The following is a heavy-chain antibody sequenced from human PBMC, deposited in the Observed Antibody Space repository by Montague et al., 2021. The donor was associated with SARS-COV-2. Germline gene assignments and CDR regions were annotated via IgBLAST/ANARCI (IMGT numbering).Heavy chain of an antibody. J-gene: IGHJ4*02. V-gene: IGHV4-39*01. CDR1: GGSISSSNYY. D-gene: IGHD6-19*01. CDR2: IYYSGTT. Sequence: SAPLSLPFSFSGGSISSSNYYWGWIRQPPGKGLEWIGSIYYSGTTYYNPSLQSRVTISVDTSKKQFSLKLSSVTAADTAVYYCARETYTSGWFQQFDYWGQGTLVTVSS. CDR3: ARETYTSGWFQQFDY.